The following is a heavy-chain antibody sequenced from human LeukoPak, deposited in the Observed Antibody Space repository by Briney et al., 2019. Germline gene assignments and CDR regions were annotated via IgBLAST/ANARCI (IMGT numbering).Heavy chain of an antibody. Sequence: SGRSLRLSCAASGFTFSSYGMHWVRQAPGKGLGWVAVISYDGSNKYYADSVKGRFTISRDNSKNTLYLQMNSLRAEDTAVYYCAKEHLYYDSSGYPYWGQGTLVTVSS. CDR3: AKEHLYYDSSGYPY. D-gene: IGHD3-22*01. V-gene: IGHV3-30*18. CDR1: GFTFSSYG. CDR2: ISYDGSNK. J-gene: IGHJ4*02.